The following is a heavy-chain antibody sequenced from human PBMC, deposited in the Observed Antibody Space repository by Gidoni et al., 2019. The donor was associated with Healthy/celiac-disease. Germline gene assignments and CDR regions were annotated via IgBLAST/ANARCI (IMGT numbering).Heavy chain of an antibody. CDR2: INHSGST. D-gene: IGHD2-15*01. V-gene: IGHV4-34*01. Sequence: QVQLQQWGAGLLKPSETLSLTFSVYGGSFRGSYSTWIRTSPGKGLEWIGEINHSGSTNYNPSLKSRVTISVDTSKNQFSLKLSSVTAADTAVYYCARKGTVGYCSGGSCYNRAATSLLGAFDIWGQGTMVTVSS. J-gene: IGHJ3*02. CDR3: ARKGTVGYCSGGSCYNRAATSLLGAFDI. CDR1: GGSFRGSY.